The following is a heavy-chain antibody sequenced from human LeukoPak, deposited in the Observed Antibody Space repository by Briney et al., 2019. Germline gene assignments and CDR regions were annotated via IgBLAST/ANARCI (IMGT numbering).Heavy chain of an antibody. CDR1: GYTFTSYA. V-gene: IGHV1-3*01. CDR3: ARDATMVRAAQGY. Sequence: ASVTVSFKGSGYTFTSYAMHWVRQAPGQRHEWMGWINAGNGNTKYSQKFQGRVTITRDTSASTAYMELSSLRSEDTAVYYCARDATMVRAAQGYCGQGTLVTVSS. J-gene: IGHJ4*02. CDR2: INAGNGNT. D-gene: IGHD3-10*01.